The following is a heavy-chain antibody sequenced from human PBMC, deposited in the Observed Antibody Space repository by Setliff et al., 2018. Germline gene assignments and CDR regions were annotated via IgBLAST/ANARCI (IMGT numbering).Heavy chain of an antibody. CDR3: ARSPTRTTGSHYLGYYYYYMDF. J-gene: IGHJ6*03. CDR1: GYNFIGYH. Sequence: ASVKVSCKASGYNFIGYHVHWVRQAPGQGLEWMGRINPNTGDTNYGQKFQGRVTMTRDTSISTGYMELSRLRYDDTAVYYCARSPTRTTGSHYLGYYYYYMDFWGKGTTVTVSS. D-gene: IGHD1-1*01. V-gene: IGHV1-2*06. CDR2: INPNTGDT.